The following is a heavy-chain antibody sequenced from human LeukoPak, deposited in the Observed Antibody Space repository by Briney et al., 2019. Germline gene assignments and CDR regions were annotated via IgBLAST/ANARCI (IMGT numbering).Heavy chain of an antibody. CDR2: IRSSGDTT. D-gene: IGHD6-19*01. CDR1: GFTFRTYA. J-gene: IGHJ4*02. CDR3: AKDWGVRAVAGHFDY. Sequence: PGGSLRLSCAASGFTFRTYAMSWVRQAPGQGLEWVSGIRSSGDTTYYADSVKGRFTISRDNSKNTLYLQMNRLRAEDTALYYCAKDWGVRAVAGHFDYWGQGTLVTVSS. V-gene: IGHV3-23*01.